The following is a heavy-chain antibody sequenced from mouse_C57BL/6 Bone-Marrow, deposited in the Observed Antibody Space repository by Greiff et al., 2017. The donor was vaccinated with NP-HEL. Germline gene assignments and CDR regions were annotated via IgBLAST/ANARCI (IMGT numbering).Heavy chain of an antibody. CDR2: IHPNSGST. Sequence: VQLQQPGAELVKPGASVKLSCKASGYTFTSYWMHWVKQRPGQGLEWIGMIHPNSGSTNYNEKFKSKATLTVDKSSSTAYMQLSSLSSEDSAFYYCARRYYGSSYWYFDVWGTGTTVTVSS. D-gene: IGHD1-1*01. CDR3: ARRYYGSSYWYFDV. CDR1: GYTFTSYW. J-gene: IGHJ1*03. V-gene: IGHV1-64*01.